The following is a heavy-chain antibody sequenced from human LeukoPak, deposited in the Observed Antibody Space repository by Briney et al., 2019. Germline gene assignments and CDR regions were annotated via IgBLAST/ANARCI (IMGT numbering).Heavy chain of an antibody. Sequence: SETLSLTCTVSGYSISSGYYWGWIRQPPGKGLEWIGSIYHSGSTYYNPSLKSRVTISVDTSKNQFSLKLSSVTAADTAVYYCARNPNVLLWFGESYYFDYWGQGTLVTVSS. CDR2: IYHSGST. V-gene: IGHV4-38-2*02. J-gene: IGHJ4*02. CDR1: GYSISSGYY. CDR3: ARNPNVLLWFGESYYFDY. D-gene: IGHD3-10*01.